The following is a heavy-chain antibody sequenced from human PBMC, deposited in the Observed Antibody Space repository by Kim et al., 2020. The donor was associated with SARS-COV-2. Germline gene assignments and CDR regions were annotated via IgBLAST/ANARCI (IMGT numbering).Heavy chain of an antibody. CDR2: GTT. D-gene: IGHD1-26*01. V-gene: IGHV3-74*01. J-gene: IGHJ3*02. Sequence: GTTNDADSVKGRFTIFRDNARNTLHLQMNNLRTEDTAVYYCARDLSGRRDIWGQGTVVTVSS. CDR3: ARDLSGRRDI.